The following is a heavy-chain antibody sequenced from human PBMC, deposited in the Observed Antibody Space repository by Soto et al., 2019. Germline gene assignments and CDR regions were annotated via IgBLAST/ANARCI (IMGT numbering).Heavy chain of an antibody. V-gene: IGHV3-23*01. Sequence: LRLSCAASGFTFSSYAMSWVRQGPGKGLEWVSAISESGASTYYADSVKGRFTISRDNSKNTLYLQMNSLRVEDTAVYYCAKPSTRYCGGDCSWDYWGQGTLVTVSS. D-gene: IGHD2-21*02. CDR1: GFTFSSYA. J-gene: IGHJ4*02. CDR2: ISESGAST. CDR3: AKPSTRYCGGDCSWDY.